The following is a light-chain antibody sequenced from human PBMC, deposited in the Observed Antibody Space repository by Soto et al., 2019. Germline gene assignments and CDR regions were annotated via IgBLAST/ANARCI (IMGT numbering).Light chain of an antibody. Sequence: QSALTQPASVSGSPGQSITISCTGTSSDIGRYNYVSWYQQHPGRAPKLMIYEVSNRPSGVSDRFSGSKSGNTASLTISGLQAEDEADYYCSSYTTSSTWLFAGGTK. J-gene: IGLJ3*02. CDR1: SSDIGRYNY. CDR3: SSYTTSSTWL. CDR2: EVS. V-gene: IGLV2-14*01.